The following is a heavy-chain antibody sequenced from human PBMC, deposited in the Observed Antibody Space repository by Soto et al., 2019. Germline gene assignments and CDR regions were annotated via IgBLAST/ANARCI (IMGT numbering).Heavy chain of an antibody. J-gene: IGHJ6*03. CDR2: IYYSGST. V-gene: IGHV4-59*01. CDR1: GGSISSYY. Sequence: PSETLSLTCTVSGGSISSYYWSWIRQPPGKGLEWIGYIYYSGSTNYNPSLKSRVTISVDTSKNQFSLKLSSVTAADTAVYYCARQNCSGGSCYSHYYYYKDVWGRGTTVTVSS. D-gene: IGHD2-15*01. CDR3: ARQNCSGGSCYSHYYYYKDV.